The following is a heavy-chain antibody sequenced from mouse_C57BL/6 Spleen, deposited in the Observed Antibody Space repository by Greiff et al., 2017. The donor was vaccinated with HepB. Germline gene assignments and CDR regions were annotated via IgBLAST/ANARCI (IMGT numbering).Heavy chain of an antibody. CDR3: ARYGYDDGAWFAY. D-gene: IGHD2-2*01. Sequence: QVQLQQPGAELVRPGSSVKLSCKASGYTFTSYWMHWVKQRPIQGLEWIGNIDPSDSETHYNQKFKDKATLTVDKSSSTAYMQLSSLTSEDSAVYYCARYGYDDGAWFAYWGQGTLVTVSA. CDR1: GYTFTSYW. J-gene: IGHJ3*01. CDR2: IDPSDSET. V-gene: IGHV1-52*01.